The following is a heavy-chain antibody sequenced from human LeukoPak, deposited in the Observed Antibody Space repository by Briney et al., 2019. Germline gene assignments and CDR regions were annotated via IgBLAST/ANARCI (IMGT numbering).Heavy chain of an antibody. Sequence: GRSLRLSCAASGFTFDYYAMHWVWQAPGKGLEWVSGISWNSGSIGYADSVKGRFTISRDNAKNSLYLQMNSLRAEDTALYYCAKDVTSAAGSLSRNYYYGMDVWGQGTTVTVSS. CDR2: ISWNSGSI. CDR3: AKDVTSAAGSLSRNYYYGMDV. CDR1: GFTFDYYA. V-gene: IGHV3-9*01. D-gene: IGHD6-13*01. J-gene: IGHJ6*02.